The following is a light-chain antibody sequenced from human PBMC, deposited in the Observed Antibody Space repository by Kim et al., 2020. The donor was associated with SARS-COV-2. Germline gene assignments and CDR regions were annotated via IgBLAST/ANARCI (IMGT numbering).Light chain of an antibody. J-gene: IGLJ1*01. V-gene: IGLV1-44*01. CDR1: SSDIGTNT. CDR2: ATN. CDR3: AAWDGILNAYV. Sequence: ELTQPPSASGTPGQWVSVSCSGSSSDIGTNTVDWYQQLPGAAPNLLMFATNQRPSGVPDRFSGSKSGTSASLAISGLQSDDEAEYYCAAWDGILNAYVFGTGTKVTVL.